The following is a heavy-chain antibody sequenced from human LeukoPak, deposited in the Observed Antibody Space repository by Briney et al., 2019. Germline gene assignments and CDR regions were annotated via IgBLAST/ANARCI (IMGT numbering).Heavy chain of an antibody. D-gene: IGHD6-6*01. CDR1: GFTFSSYG. Sequence: GGTLRLSCAASGFTFSSYGMSWVRQAPGKGLEWVSYISSSSSTIFYADSVKGRFTISRDNAKNSLYLQMNSLRAEDTAVYYCARGGSSFSWYFDYWGQGTLVTVSS. CDR2: ISSSSSTI. CDR3: ARGGSSFSWYFDY. V-gene: IGHV3-48*01. J-gene: IGHJ4*02.